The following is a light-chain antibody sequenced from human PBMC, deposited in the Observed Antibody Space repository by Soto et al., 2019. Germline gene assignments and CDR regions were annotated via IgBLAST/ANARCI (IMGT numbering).Light chain of an antibody. CDR3: QQYNNWPPIT. J-gene: IGKJ5*01. CDR1: QSVTSN. CDR2: AAS. Sequence: EIVLPQSPDTLAVSPGEVATLSCWASQSVTSNLAWYQQKRGQAPRLLIYAASTRATGVPARFSGSGSGTEFTLTISSLQSEDFAVYYCQQYNNWPPITVGQGTRLEIK. V-gene: IGKV3D-15*01.